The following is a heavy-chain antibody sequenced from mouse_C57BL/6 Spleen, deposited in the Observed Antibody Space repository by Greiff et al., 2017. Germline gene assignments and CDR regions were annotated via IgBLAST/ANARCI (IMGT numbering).Heavy chain of an antibody. V-gene: IGHV1-50*01. J-gene: IGHJ4*01. CDR3: ARAELRRDYAMDY. Sequence: QVQLQQPGAELVKPGASVKLSCKASGYTFTSYWMQWVKQRPGQGLEWIGEIDPSDSYTNYNQKFKGKATLTVDTSSSTAYMQLSSLTSEDSAVYYCARAELRRDYAMDYWGQGTSVTVSS. CDR1: GYTFTSYW. CDR2: IDPSDSYT.